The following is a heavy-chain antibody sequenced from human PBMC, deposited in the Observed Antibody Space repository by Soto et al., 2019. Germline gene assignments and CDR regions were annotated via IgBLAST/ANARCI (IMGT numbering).Heavy chain of an antibody. CDR1: GLTFSDCG. CDR3: ARDQLYYNDRCGRHLNAFYV. Sequence: PGGSPRLSCAASGLTFSDCGMHWVRQAPGKGLERVAFISYNGTNTYYADSVKGRFTVSRDNAKNSLYLQMNSRRAEDTAVYYCARDQLYYNDRCGRHLNAFYVWAQRSMVT. CDR2: ISYNGTNT. V-gene: IGHV3-30*03. J-gene: IGHJ3*01. D-gene: IGHD3-22*01.